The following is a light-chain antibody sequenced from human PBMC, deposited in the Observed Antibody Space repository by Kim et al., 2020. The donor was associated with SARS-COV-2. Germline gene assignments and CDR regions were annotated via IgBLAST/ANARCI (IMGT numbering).Light chain of an antibody. V-gene: IGKV3-11*01. CDR3: QQRSNWPPN. J-gene: IGKJ2*01. CDR2: DAS. CDR1: QSVSSY. Sequence: EIVLTQSPATLSLSPGERATLSCRASQSVSSYLAWYKQKPGQAPRLLIYDASNRATGIPARFSGSGSGTDFTLTISSLEPEDFAVYYCQQRSNWPPNFGKGTKLEI.